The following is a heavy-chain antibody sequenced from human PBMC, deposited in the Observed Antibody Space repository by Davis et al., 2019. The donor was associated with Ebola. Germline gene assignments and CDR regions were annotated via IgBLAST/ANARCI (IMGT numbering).Heavy chain of an antibody. CDR1: GFTFSSYA. CDR3: ARDLVYGGNAFFDY. CDR2: ISGSGGST. D-gene: IGHD4-23*01. J-gene: IGHJ4*02. Sequence: GESLKISCAASGFTFSSYAMSWVRQAPGKGLEWVSAISGSGGSTYYADSVKGRFTISRDNSKNTLYLQMSSVRADDTAMYYCARDLVYGGNAFFDYWGQGTPVSVSS. V-gene: IGHV3-23*01.